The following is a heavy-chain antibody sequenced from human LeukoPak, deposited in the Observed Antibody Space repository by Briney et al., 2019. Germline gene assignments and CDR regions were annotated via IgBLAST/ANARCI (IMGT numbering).Heavy chain of an antibody. V-gene: IGHV3-15*01. CDR1: GFTFSNAW. CDR2: IKSKTDSGTT. J-gene: IGHJ3*02. Sequence: TGGSLRLSCAASGFTFSNAWMTWVRQAPGKGLEWVGRIKSKTDSGTTDYAAPVKGSFTISRDDSQNTLYLQMNSLKTEDTAVYYCTTDLGITMVRGVIGDAFDIWGQGTMVTVS. CDR3: TTDLGITMVRGVIGDAFDI. D-gene: IGHD3-10*01.